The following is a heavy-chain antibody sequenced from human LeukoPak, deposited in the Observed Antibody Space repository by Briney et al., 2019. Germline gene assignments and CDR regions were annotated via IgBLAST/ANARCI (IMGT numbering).Heavy chain of an antibody. D-gene: IGHD6-13*01. CDR3: ATRIAATGRYYSDF. CDR1: GFTVSSKY. V-gene: IGHV3-53*01. CDR2: IHGDGTR. Sequence: PGGSLRLSCAASGFTVSSKYMSWVRQAPGKGLECVSSIHGDGTRYYADSVKGRFSITRDNSKNTLYLHMNSLGAEDTAVYHCATRIAATGRYYSDFWGQGTLVTVSS. J-gene: IGHJ4*02.